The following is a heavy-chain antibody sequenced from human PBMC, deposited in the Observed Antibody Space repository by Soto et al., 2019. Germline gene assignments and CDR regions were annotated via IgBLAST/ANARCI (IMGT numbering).Heavy chain of an antibody. D-gene: IGHD2-2*01. J-gene: IGHJ6*03. CDR1: GFTFSNAW. Sequence: GGSLRLSCAASGFTFSNAWMSWVRQAPGKGLEWVGRIKSKTDGGTTDYAAPVKGRFTISRDDSKNTLYLQMNSLKTEDTAVYYCITDKCSSTSCYAVYYYYYMDVWGKGTTVTVSS. CDR2: IKSKTDGGTT. V-gene: IGHV3-15*01. CDR3: ITDKCSSTSCYAVYYYYYMDV.